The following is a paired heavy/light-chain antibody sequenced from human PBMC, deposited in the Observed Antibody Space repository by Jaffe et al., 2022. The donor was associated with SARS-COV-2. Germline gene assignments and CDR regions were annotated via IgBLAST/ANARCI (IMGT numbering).Light chain of an antibody. CDR2: WAS. CDR3: QQYYSTPYT. V-gene: IGKV4-1*01. J-gene: IGKJ2*01. Sequence: DIVMTQSPDSLAVSLDERATINCKSSQSVIYSSNNKNYLAWYQQKPGQPPKLLIYWASSRESGVPDRFSGSGSGTDFTLTISSLQAEDVAVYYCQQYYSTPYTFGQGTKLEIK. CDR1: QSVIYSSNNKNY.
Heavy chain of an antibody. Sequence: QVQLQESGPGLVKPSQTLSLTCTVSGGSFSSGNYYWSWIRQPAGKGLEWIGRYHTSGSTNYNPSLKNRVTISVDTSKNQFSLKLSSVTAADTAVYYCVLNGSGPNDYWGQGTLVTVSS. CDR1: GGSFSSGNYY. V-gene: IGHV4-61*02. J-gene: IGHJ4*02. CDR2: YHTSGST. CDR3: VLNGSGPNDY. D-gene: IGHD2-8*02.